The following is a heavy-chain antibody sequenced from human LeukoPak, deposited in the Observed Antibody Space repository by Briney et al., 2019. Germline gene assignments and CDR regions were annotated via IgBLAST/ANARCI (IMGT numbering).Heavy chain of an antibody. J-gene: IGHJ4*02. CDR2: IKQDGSEK. CDR3: ARGRLVRGVTYFDY. D-gene: IGHD3-10*01. CDR1: GFMFSTYW. V-gene: IGHV3-7*01. Sequence: GGSLRLSCAVSGFMFSTYWMSWVRQAPGKGREWVANIKQDGSEKYYVHCVKDRFTLSRDNPKRSLFLQMDGLRDEDTAMYYCARGRLVRGVTYFDYWGQGTLVTVSS.